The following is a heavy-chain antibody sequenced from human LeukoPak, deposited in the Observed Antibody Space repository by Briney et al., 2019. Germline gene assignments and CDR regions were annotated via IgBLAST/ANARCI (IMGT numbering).Heavy chain of an antibody. CDR1: GFTFSSYA. D-gene: IGHD1-1*01. CDR3: VKVSDNFQFDY. Sequence: PGGSLRLSCAASGFTFSSYAMHWVRQAPGKGLEWVAVISYDGSNKYCADSVKGRFTISRDNSKSTLCLQMNSLRAEDTAVYYCVKVSDNFQFDYWGQGTLVTVSS. V-gene: IGHV3-30*18. CDR2: ISYDGSNK. J-gene: IGHJ4*02.